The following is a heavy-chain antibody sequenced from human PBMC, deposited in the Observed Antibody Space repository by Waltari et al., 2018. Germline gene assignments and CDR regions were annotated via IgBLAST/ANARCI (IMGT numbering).Heavy chain of an antibody. V-gene: IGHV1-2*02. D-gene: IGHD1-26*01. CDR3: ARATSFIDY. J-gene: IGHJ4*02. CDR1: GSTFPGYS. CDR2: INPNSGGT. Sequence: QVQLVQSGAEVKKPGASVKVPCKASGSTFPGYSMHWGRQAPGQGLEWMGWINPNSGGTNYAQKFQGRVTMTRDTSISTAYMELSRLRSDDTAVYYCARATSFIDYWGQGTLVTVSS.